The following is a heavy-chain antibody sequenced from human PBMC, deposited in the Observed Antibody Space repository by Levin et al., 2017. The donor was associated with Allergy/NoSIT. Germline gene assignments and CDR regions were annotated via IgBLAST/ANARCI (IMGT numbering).Heavy chain of an antibody. CDR3: AKDRRSSSLTGPTYFFDY. Sequence: GGSLRLSCAASGFSFSSYGMHWVRQAPGKGLEWVAVIPYDGGNKYYADSVRGRFTISRDNSKNTLDLQMNSLRAEDTAVYYCAKDRRSSSLTGPTYFFDYWGQGTLVTVSS. J-gene: IGHJ4*02. CDR1: GFSFSSYG. D-gene: IGHD3-9*01. CDR2: IPYDGGNK. V-gene: IGHV3-30*18.